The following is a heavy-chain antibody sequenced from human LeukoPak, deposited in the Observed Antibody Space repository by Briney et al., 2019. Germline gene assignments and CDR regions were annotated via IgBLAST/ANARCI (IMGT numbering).Heavy chain of an antibody. V-gene: IGHV3-21*01. Sequence: GGSLRLSCAASGFTFSSYSMNWVRQAPGKGLEWVSSIPSRRSYIYYADSVKGRFTISRDNAKNALYLQMNSLRAEDTAVYYCARAVLYDFWSGYWSDAFDIWGQGTMVTVSS. CDR1: GFTFSSYS. CDR3: ARAVLYDFWSGYWSDAFDI. J-gene: IGHJ3*02. D-gene: IGHD3-3*01. CDR2: IPSRRSYI.